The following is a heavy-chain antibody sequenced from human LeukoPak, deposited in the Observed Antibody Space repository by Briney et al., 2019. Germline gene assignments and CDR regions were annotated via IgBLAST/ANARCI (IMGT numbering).Heavy chain of an antibody. CDR2: ISGSGGYT. J-gene: IGHJ4*02. V-gene: IGHV3-23*01. CDR1: GFTFSSYG. CDR3: AKGSAGYRGDFDFDY. Sequence: GGSLRLSCAASGFTFSSYGMNWVLQAPGKGLEWVSTISGSGGYTYFADSVKGRFTISRDNSENTLYLHMSSLRAEDTAIYYCAKGSAGYRGDFDFDYWGQGTLVTASS. D-gene: IGHD7-27*01.